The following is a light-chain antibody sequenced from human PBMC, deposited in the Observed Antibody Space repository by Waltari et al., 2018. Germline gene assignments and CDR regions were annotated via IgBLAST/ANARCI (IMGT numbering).Light chain of an antibody. V-gene: IGKV3-20*01. CDR3: QHYVRLPAT. CDR1: QSINRA. Sequence: IVLTQSPGTLSLSPWERVTLSCRASQSINRALAWYQQKPGQAPRLLIYGASIRATGIPDRVSGSGSGTDFTLTISSLEPEDFAVYFCQHYVRLPATFGQGTKVEIK. CDR2: GAS. J-gene: IGKJ1*01.